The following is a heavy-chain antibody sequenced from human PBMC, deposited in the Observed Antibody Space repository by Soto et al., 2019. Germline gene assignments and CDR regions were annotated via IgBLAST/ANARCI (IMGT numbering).Heavy chain of an antibody. D-gene: IGHD3-22*01. Sequence: GGSLRLSCAASGFTFSSYWMSWVRQAPGKGLEWVANIKQDGSQKWYVDSVKGRFTISRDNAKNSFYLQMISLRVEDTAMYYCARGDFHDTSGPFSDAFDIWGQGTMVTVS. CDR2: IKQDGSQK. V-gene: IGHV3-7*04. J-gene: IGHJ3*02. CDR3: ARGDFHDTSGPFSDAFDI. CDR1: GFTFSSYW.